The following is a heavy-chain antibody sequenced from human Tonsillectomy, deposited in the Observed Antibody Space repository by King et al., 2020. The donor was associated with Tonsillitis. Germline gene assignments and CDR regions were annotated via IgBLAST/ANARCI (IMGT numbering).Heavy chain of an antibody. CDR1: GGSISSSYYY. CDR2: IYYSGGT. J-gene: IGHJ3*02. D-gene: IGHD3-16*01. CDR3: ARQYYDYLWGSYGDAFDI. V-gene: IGHV4-39*01. Sequence: LQLQESGPGLVKPSETLSLTCTVSGGSISSSYYYWGWIRQPPGKGLEWIGSIYYSGGTYYNPSLKSRVTVSVDTSKNQFSLRLSSVTAADTAVYYCARQYYDYLWGSYGDAFDIWDQGTMVTVSS.